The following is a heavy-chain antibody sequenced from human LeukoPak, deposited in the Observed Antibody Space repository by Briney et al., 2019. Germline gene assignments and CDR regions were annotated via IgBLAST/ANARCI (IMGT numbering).Heavy chain of an antibody. CDR1: GFTFSSYS. Sequence: GGSLRLSCAASGFTFSSYSMNWVRQAPGKGLEWVSSISSSSSYIYYADSVKGRFTISRDNAKNSLYLQMNSLRAEDTAVYYCARASRITMVRGSRGVEYFQHWGQGTLVTVSS. D-gene: IGHD3-10*01. CDR3: ARASRITMVRGSRGVEYFQH. V-gene: IGHV3-21*01. CDR2: ISSSSSYI. J-gene: IGHJ1*01.